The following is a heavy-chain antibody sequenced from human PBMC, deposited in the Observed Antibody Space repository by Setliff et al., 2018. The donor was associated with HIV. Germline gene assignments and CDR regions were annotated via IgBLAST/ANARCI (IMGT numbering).Heavy chain of an antibody. D-gene: IGHD3-10*01. Sequence: VASVKVSCKASGHTFTNVDIHWLRRATGQGLEWMGWMNPNTGVSGYALKFQARVTMTRDTSISTAYMELRSLTSGDTAVYYCARGKGVGGVVITGGLDVWGKGTTVTVSS. CDR1: GHTFTNVD. J-gene: IGHJ6*04. CDR2: MNPNTGVS. CDR3: ARGKGVGGVVITGGLDV. V-gene: IGHV1-8*01.